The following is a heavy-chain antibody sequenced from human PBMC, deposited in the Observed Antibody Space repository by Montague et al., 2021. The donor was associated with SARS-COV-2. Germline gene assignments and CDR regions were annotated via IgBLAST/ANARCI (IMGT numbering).Heavy chain of an antibody. CDR1: GFSLTTSGMG. Sequence: VKPTQTLTLTCNFSGFSLTTSGMGVGWMRQSPGKALEWLALMYWNDDKRYSPPLKTRLTISKDASKNQVVLTMTNMDPVDTATYYCARGYYDILTGYLDAFDIWGQGTMVTVSS. J-gene: IGHJ3*02. D-gene: IGHD3-9*01. V-gene: IGHV2-5*01. CDR3: ARGYYDILTGYLDAFDI. CDR2: MYWNDDK.